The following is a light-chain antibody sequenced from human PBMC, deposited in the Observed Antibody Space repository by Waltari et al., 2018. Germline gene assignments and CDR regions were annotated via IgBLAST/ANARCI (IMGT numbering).Light chain of an antibody. CDR3: QKYVRLPAT. CDR2: DAS. Sequence: EIVLTQSPGTLSLSPGETATLSCRARQSVSRAFAWYQQKPGQAPRLLIYDASTRATGIPDRFSGSGSGTDFSLTISRLEPEDFAVYYCQKYVRLPATFGQGTKVEIK. CDR1: QSVSRAF. V-gene: IGKV3-20*01. J-gene: IGKJ1*01.